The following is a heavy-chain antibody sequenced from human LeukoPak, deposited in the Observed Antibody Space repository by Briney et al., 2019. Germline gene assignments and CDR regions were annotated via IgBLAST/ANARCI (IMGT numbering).Heavy chain of an antibody. CDR3: ARVRWSGGSCFDY. CDR1: GYTFTSYC. V-gene: IGHV1-18*01. J-gene: IGHJ4*02. CDR2: ISAYNGNT. Sequence: ASVNVSCKASGYTFTSYCISWVRQAPGQGREWMGWISAYNGNTNYAQKLQGRVTMTTDTSTSTAYMELRSLRSDDTAVYYCARVRWSGGSCFDYWGQGTLVTVSS. D-gene: IGHD2-15*01.